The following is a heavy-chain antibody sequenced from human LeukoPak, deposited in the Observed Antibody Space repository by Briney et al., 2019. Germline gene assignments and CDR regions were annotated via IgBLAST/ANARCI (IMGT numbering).Heavy chain of an antibody. CDR3: ARGAPVAIFGPGHDESFEY. Sequence: ASVKVSCKTSGYTFDNYDINWVRQATGQGLEWMGWMNPNSGNTDYAQKFQGRVLMTTNTSMTTAYMELRGLTSEDTAIYYCARGAPVAIFGPGHDESFEYWGQGTVVAVSS. CDR1: GYTFDNYD. V-gene: IGHV1-8*01. J-gene: IGHJ4*02. D-gene: IGHD3-3*01. CDR2: MNPNSGNT.